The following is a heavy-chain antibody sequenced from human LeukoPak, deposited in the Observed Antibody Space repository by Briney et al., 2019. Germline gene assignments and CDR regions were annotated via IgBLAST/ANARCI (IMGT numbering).Heavy chain of an antibody. CDR3: ARSRTGKPPRIAVAGTNFFRVIDY. CDR2: INPNSGGT. D-gene: IGHD6-19*01. CDR1: GSTFTGYY. J-gene: IGHJ4*02. V-gene: IGHV1-2*02. Sequence: GASVKVSCKASGSTFTGYYMHWVRQAPGQGLEWMGWINPNSGGTNYAQKFQGRVTMTRDTSISTAYMELSRLRSDDTAVYYCARSRTGKPPRIAVAGTNFFRVIDYWGQGTLVTVSS.